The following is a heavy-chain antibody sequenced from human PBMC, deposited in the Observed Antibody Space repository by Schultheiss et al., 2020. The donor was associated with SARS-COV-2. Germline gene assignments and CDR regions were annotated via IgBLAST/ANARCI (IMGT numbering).Heavy chain of an antibody. D-gene: IGHD2-8*01. Sequence: GESLKISCAASGFTFSSYAMSWVRQAPGKGLQWVSVIYSDRDGGDIHYADSVRGRFTISRDNAKNTLYLQMNSLGAEDTAVYYCVRMLNIDFWGQGTLVTVSS. CDR2: IYSDRDGGDI. J-gene: IGHJ4*02. V-gene: IGHV3-23*03. CDR1: GFTFSSYA. CDR3: VRMLNIDF.